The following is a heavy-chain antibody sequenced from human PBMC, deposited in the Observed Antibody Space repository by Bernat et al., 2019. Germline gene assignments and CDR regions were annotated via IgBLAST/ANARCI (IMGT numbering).Heavy chain of an antibody. CDR1: GFTFSSYS. V-gene: IGHV3-48*02. CDR2: ISSSSSTI. CDR3: AGGEYDSGYDPWYYFDY. D-gene: IGHD5-12*01. Sequence: EVQLVESGGGLVQPGGFLRPPCAASGFTFSSYSMNWVRQAPGKGLKWVSYISSSSSTICYEDSVKGRFTISRDNAKNSLYLQMNSLRDEDTAVYYCAGGEYDSGYDPWYYFDYWGQGTLVTVSS. J-gene: IGHJ4*02.